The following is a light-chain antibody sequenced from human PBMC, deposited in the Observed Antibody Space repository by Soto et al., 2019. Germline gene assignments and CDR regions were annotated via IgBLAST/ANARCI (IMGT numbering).Light chain of an antibody. CDR2: EVS. CDR3: NSFPSVHTGV. CDR1: SSDVGGYNY. J-gene: IGLJ1*01. Sequence: QSALSQPASVSGSPGQSITISCTGTSSDVGGYNYVSWYQQHPGKAPKLMIYEVSNRPSGVSNRFSGSKSGNTASLTISGLQAEDEADYYCNSFPSVHTGVFGNGTKVTVL. V-gene: IGLV2-14*01.